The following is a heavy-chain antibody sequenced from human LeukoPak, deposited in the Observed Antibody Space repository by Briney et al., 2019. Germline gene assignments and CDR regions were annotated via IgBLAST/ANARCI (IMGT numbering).Heavy chain of an antibody. CDR2: IYYSRST. D-gene: IGHD1-1*01. CDR1: GGSISSYY. J-gene: IGHJ4*02. CDR3: AITTGTGFDY. Sequence: SETLSLTCTVSGGSISSYYWSWIRQPPGKGLEWIGYIYYSRSTNYNPSLKSRVTISVDTSKNQFSLKLSSVTAADTAVYYCAITTGTGFDYWGQGTLVTVSS. V-gene: IGHV4-59*01.